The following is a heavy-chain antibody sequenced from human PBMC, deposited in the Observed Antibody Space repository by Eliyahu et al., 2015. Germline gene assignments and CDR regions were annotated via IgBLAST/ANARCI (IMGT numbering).Heavy chain of an antibody. CDR2: VFHSGST. Sequence: QLQESGPGLVKPSETLSLTCTVXGGSIGSNSYXWVWIRQPPGKGLEWIGSVFHSGSTYYHPSLKSRVTISLDTSKNQFFLRLNSVTAADTAVYYCARRLGVTDFYFDYWGQGTLATVSS. CDR3: ARRLGVTDFYFDY. J-gene: IGHJ4*02. D-gene: IGHD2-21*02. CDR1: GGSIGSNSYX. V-gene: IGHV4-39*01.